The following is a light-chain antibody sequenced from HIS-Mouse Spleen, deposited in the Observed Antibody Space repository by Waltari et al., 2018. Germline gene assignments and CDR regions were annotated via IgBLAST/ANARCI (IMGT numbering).Light chain of an antibody. CDR2: KDS. CDR1: ALPKQY. J-gene: IGLJ2*01. Sequence: SYELTQPPSVSVPPGQTARITCSGDALPKQYAYWSQQKPGQAPVLVIYKDSERPSGIPERFSGSSSGTTVTLTISGVQAEDEADYYCQSADSSGTYQDVVFGGGTKLTVL. V-gene: IGLV3-25*03. CDR3: QSADSSGTYQDVV.